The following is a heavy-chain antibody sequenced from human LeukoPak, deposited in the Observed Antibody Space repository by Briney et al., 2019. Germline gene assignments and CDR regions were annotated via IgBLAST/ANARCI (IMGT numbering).Heavy chain of an antibody. J-gene: IGHJ4*02. Sequence: GGSLRLSCAASGFTFSSYEMNWVRQSPGKGLEWVSYISGGATIYYADSVKARFTISRDNAKNSLYLQMTSLRAEDTAVYYCARDATRGGDFDYWGQGTLVTVSS. V-gene: IGHV3-48*03. CDR1: GFTFSSYE. CDR2: ISGGATI. CDR3: ARDATRGGDFDY. D-gene: IGHD3-10*01.